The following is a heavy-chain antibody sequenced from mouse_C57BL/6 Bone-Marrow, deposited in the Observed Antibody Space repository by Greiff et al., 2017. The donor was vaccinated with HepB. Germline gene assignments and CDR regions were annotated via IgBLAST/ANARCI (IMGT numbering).Heavy chain of an antibody. J-gene: IGHJ3*01. CDR3: TKMKYSKGAY. CDR2: IDPETGGT. V-gene: IGHV1-15*01. CDR1: GYTFTDYE. D-gene: IGHD2-5*01. Sequence: QVQLQQSGAELVRPGASVTLSCKASGYTFTDYEMHWVKQTPVHGLEWIGAIDPETGGTAYNQKFKGKAILTADKSSSTAYMELRSLTSEDSAVYYCTKMKYSKGAYWGQGTLVTVSA.